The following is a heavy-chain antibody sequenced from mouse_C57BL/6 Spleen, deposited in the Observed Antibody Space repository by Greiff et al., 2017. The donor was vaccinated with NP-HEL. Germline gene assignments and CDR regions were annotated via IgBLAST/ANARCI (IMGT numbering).Heavy chain of an antibody. CDR2: IWSGGST. V-gene: IGHV2-4*01. J-gene: IGHJ4*01. D-gene: IGHD2-5*01. Sequence: VQLQQSGPGLVQPSQSLSITCTVSGFSLTSYGVHWVRQPPGKGLEWLGVIWSGGSTDYNAAFISRLSISKDNSKSQVFFKMNSLQADDTAIYYCAKIYYSNVYYAMDYWGQGTSVTVSS. CDR1: GFSLTSYG. CDR3: AKIYYSNVYYAMDY.